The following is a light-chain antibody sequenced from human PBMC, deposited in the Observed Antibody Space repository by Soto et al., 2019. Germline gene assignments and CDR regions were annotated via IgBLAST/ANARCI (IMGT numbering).Light chain of an antibody. CDR2: SNN. CDR1: SSNIGSDA. J-gene: IGLJ3*02. Sequence: QPVLAQPPSASGTPGQTVTISCSGSSSNIGSDAVNWYQQFPGTAPKLLMYSNNQRPSGVPDRFSGSKSGTSASLAISGLQSEDEADYYCSTWDDSLNGWVFGGGTKLTVL. CDR3: STWDDSLNGWV. V-gene: IGLV1-44*01.